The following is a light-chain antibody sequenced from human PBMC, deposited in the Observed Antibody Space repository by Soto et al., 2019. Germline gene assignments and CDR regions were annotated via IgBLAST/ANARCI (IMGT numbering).Light chain of an antibody. CDR3: SSYTSSSTLVV. J-gene: IGLJ2*01. CDR1: SSDVGGFNY. Sequence: QSALTQPASVSGSPGQSITISCTGTSSDVGGFNYVSWYQQHPGKAPKLMFYDVSNRPSGVSNRFSGSKSGNTASLTISGLQAEDEADYSCSSYTSSSTLVVFGGGTKLTVL. V-gene: IGLV2-14*01. CDR2: DVS.